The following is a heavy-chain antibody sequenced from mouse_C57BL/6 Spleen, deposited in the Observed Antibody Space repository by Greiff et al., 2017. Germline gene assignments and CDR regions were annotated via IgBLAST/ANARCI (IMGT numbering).Heavy chain of an antibody. Sequence: EVQLVESGGGLVQPKGSLKLSCAVSGFSFNTYAMNWVRQAPGKGLEWVARIRSKSNNYATYYADSVKDRFTISRDDSESMLYLQMNNLKTEDTAMYYCVRDYDYPFVYAMDYWGQGTSVTVSS. CDR2: IRSKSNNYAT. V-gene: IGHV10-1*01. CDR3: VRDYDYPFVYAMDY. D-gene: IGHD2-4*01. J-gene: IGHJ4*01. CDR1: GFSFNTYA.